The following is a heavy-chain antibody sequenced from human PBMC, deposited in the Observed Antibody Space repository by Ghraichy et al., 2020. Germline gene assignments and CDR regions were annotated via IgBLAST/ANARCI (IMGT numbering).Heavy chain of an antibody. Sequence: SETLSLTCTVSGGSIRSESYYWDWIRQSRGKGLEWIGSIHHSGTVYYNPSLKNRVTISVDTSKDQFSLELTSVTAADTAVYYCARGGNGVHYYYSGLDVWGQGTTIIVS. D-gene: IGHD3-10*01. J-gene: IGHJ6*02. CDR3: ARGGNGVHYYYSGLDV. CDR1: GGSIRSESYY. V-gene: IGHV4-39*01. CDR2: IHHSGTV.